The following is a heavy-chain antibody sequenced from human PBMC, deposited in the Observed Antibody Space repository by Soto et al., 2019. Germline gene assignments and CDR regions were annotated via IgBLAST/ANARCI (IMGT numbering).Heavy chain of an antibody. J-gene: IGHJ4*02. D-gene: IGHD3-3*01. CDR1: GFTFSNYG. CDR2: IPYGGINK. Sequence: GGSLRLSCAASGFTFSNYGRHWVRQAPGKGLEWVAVIPYGGINKYYADSVKGRFTISRDNSKNTLYLQMNSLRAEDTAVYYCARDLESSISPNLWGQGTMVTVYS. CDR3: ARDLESSISPNL. V-gene: IGHV3-30*03.